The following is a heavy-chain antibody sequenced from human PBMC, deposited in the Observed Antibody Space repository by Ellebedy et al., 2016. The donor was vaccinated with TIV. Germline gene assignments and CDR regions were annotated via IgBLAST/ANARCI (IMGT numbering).Heavy chain of an antibody. V-gene: IGHV1-18*01. Sequence: AASVKVSCKASGYIFTSYGISWVRQAPGEGLEWMGWISGYKADTNYAQKVQGRVTMTTDTSTSTAYMELRSLRSDDTAVYYCARDGLGYFDSSVVDYWGQGTLVTVSS. CDR3: ARDGLGYFDSSVVDY. D-gene: IGHD3-22*01. CDR2: ISGYKADT. CDR1: GYIFTSYG. J-gene: IGHJ4*02.